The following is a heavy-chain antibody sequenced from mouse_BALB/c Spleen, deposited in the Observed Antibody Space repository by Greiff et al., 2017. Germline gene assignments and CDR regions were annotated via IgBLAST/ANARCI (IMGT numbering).Heavy chain of an antibody. D-gene: IGHD2-4*01. V-gene: IGHV5-6-5*01. Sequence: EVKLEESGGGLVKPGGSLKLSCAASGFTFSSYAMSWVRQTPEKRLEWVASISSGGSTYYPDSVKGRFTISRDNARNILYLQMSSLRSEDTAMYYCARGPDYGYYAMDYWGQGTSVTVSS. CDR3: ARGPDYGYYAMDY. J-gene: IGHJ4*01. CDR1: GFTFSSYA. CDR2: ISSGGST.